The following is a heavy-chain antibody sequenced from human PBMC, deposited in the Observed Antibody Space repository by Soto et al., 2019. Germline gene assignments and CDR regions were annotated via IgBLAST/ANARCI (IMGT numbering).Heavy chain of an antibody. D-gene: IGHD4-17*01. Sequence: SVKVSCKASGGTLSSYAISWVRQAPGQGLEWMGGITPIFGTAIYAQKFQGRVTITADESTTTAYMELSSLRSEDTAMYYCASTVVTPYGDYHGMDVWGQGTTVTVSS. V-gene: IGHV1-69*13. CDR2: ITPIFGTA. CDR1: GGTLSSYA. J-gene: IGHJ6*02. CDR3: ASTVVTPYGDYHGMDV.